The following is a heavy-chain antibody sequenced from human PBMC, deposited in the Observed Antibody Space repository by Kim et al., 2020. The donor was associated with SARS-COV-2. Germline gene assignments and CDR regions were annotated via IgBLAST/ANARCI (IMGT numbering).Heavy chain of an antibody. J-gene: IGHJ4*02. D-gene: IGHD6-13*01. CDR3: ARHRAAAGTSPADY. V-gene: IGHV4-39*01. Sequence: NPSLKSRVTISGDTSKNQFSRKLSSVTAADTAVYYCARHRAAAGTSPADYWGQGTLVTVSS.